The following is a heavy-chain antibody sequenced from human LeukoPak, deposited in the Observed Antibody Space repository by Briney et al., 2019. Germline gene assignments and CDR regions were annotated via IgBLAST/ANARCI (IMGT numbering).Heavy chain of an antibody. V-gene: IGHV5-51*01. J-gene: IGHJ4*02. CDR1: GYSFTSYW. CDR2: IYPGDSDT. Sequence: GESLKISCKGSGYSFTSYWIGWVRQMPGKGLEWMGIIYPGDSDTRYSPSFHGEVTISADKSISTAYLQWSSLKASDTAMYYCGRHLRKQQLDTYWGQGTLVTVSS. D-gene: IGHD6-13*01. CDR3: GRHLRKQQLDTY.